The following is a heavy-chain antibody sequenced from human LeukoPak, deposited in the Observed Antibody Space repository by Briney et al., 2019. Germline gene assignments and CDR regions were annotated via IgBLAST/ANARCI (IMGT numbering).Heavy chain of an antibody. CDR3: AKGDSSGWYTTRAFDI. CDR1: GFTFSNFA. J-gene: IGHJ3*02. CDR2: ISGSGGDT. Sequence: GGSLRLSCAASGFTFSNFAMSWVRQAPGKGLEWVSAISGSGGDTYYADSVKGRFTISRDNSKNTLYLQMNSLRAEDTAVYYCAKGDSSGWYTTRAFDIWGQGTMVTVSS. D-gene: IGHD6-19*01. V-gene: IGHV3-23*01.